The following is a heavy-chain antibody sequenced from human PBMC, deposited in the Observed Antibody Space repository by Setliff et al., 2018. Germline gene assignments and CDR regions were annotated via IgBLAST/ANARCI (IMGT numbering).Heavy chain of an antibody. CDR3: ARDGVMYGMDV. V-gene: IGHV3-7*01. CDR2: INPHGSEK. J-gene: IGHJ6*02. D-gene: IGHD2-8*01. Sequence: GGSLRLSCTASGLSYINDWVSWVRQAPGKGLEWLASINPHGSEKYYADSVRGRLTISRDNAKNSLYLQMNSLRAEDTAVYYCARDGVMYGMDVWGQGTTVTVSS. CDR1: GLSYINDW.